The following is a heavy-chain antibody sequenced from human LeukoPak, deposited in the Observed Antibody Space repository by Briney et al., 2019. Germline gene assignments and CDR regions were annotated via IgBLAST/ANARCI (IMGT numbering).Heavy chain of an antibody. CDR2: IYNSGST. D-gene: IGHD4-17*01. J-gene: IGHJ3*02. CDR1: GVSLSSVAFY. Sequence: SETLSLTCTVSGVSLSSVAFYWSWIRQHPGKGLEWIGNIYNSGSTYYNPSFKSRVTRSVDRSKNQFSLKLTSVTAADTAVYYCARAFPFDDYGDPDAFDIWGQGTMVTVSS. V-gene: IGHV4-30-4*08. CDR3: ARAFPFDDYGDPDAFDI.